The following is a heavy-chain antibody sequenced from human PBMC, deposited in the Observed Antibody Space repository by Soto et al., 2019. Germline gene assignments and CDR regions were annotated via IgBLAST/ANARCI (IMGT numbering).Heavy chain of an antibody. CDR1: GFSFSRYA. J-gene: IGHJ4*02. CDR3: ARSRSGAVADSFDF. V-gene: IGHV3-30*04. CDR2: ISKDGSHK. D-gene: IGHD3-10*01. Sequence: QVQVVGSGGGVVEPGRSLRLSCAASGFSFSRYAIHWVRQAPGKGLEWVAVISKDGSHKYYLESVKGRFTISRDNSKNILSLQMNSLRDEDTAVYYCARSRSGAVADSFDFWGQGTLVTVSS.